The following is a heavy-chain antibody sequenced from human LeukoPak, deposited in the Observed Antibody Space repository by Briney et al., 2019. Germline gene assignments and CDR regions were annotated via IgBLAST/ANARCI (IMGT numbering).Heavy chain of an antibody. D-gene: IGHD3-22*01. V-gene: IGHV3-21*01. Sequence: GGSLRLSCAASGFTFSSYSMNRVRQAPGKGLEWVSSISSSSSYIYYADSVKGRFTISRDNAKNSLYLQMNSLRAEDTAVYYCARDDGYYDSSGYYSPIDYWGQGTLVTVSS. CDR1: GFTFSSYS. J-gene: IGHJ4*02. CDR3: ARDDGYYDSSGYYSPIDY. CDR2: ISSSSSYI.